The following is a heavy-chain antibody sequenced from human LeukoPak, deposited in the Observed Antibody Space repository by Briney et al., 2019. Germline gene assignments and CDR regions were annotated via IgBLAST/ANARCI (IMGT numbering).Heavy chain of an antibody. CDR2: ISSSSTYI. CDR1: GFTFSLYS. CDR3: AKASGITMVRGVTPDY. V-gene: IGHV3-21*04. D-gene: IGHD3-10*01. J-gene: IGHJ4*02. Sequence: PGGSLRLSCAASGFTFSLYSMNWVRQAPGKGLEWVSSISSSSTYIYYADSVKGRFTISRDNSKNTLYLQMNSLRAEDTAVYYCAKASGITMVRGVTPDYWGQGTLVTVSS.